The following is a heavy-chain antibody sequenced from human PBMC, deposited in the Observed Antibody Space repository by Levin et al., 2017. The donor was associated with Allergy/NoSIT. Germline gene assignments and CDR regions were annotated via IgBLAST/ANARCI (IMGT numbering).Heavy chain of an antibody. Sequence: LSLTCAASGILFSSYDMNWVRPAPGKGLEWVSSISAGGNYIYYAVSVKGRFTISRDNAKNSLFLQMNSLRAEDTAVYYCASWAMYHYDRSAFDYFYYAMDVWGQGTTVTVSS. CDR3: ASWAMYHYDRSAFDYFYYAMDV. D-gene: IGHD3-22*01. V-gene: IGHV3-21*01. J-gene: IGHJ6*02. CDR1: GILFSSYD. CDR2: ISAGGNYI.